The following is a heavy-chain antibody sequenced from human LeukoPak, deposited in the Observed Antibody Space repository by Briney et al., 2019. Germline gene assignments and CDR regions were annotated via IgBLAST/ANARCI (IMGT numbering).Heavy chain of an antibody. CDR1: GFTFSSYA. J-gene: IGHJ4*02. V-gene: IGHV3-30-3*01. Sequence: GRSLRLSCAASGFTFSSYAMHWVRQAPGKGLEWVAAISYDGSNKYYADSVKGRFTISRDNSKNTLYLQMNSLRAEDTAVYYCASPYDSSGYSAFSFDYWGQGTLVTVSS. CDR2: ISYDGSNK. D-gene: IGHD3-22*01. CDR3: ASPYDSSGYSAFSFDY.